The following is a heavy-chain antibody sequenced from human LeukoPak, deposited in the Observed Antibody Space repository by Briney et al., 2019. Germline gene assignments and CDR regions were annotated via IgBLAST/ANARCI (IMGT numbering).Heavy chain of an antibody. CDR3: VRVLDSGNSWYYFDR. V-gene: IGHV4-38-2*02. CDR2: IFDSAST. Sequence: SETLSLTCLISIHSFIETDDWSWIRQPPGKGLEWIGSIFDSASTDYTPSLKSRVTIALDRSNNQFSLTLTSVTAADTAVYHCVRVLDSGNSWYYFDRWGQGTRVAVS. J-gene: IGHJ4*02. CDR1: IHSFIETDD. D-gene: IGHD3/OR15-3a*01.